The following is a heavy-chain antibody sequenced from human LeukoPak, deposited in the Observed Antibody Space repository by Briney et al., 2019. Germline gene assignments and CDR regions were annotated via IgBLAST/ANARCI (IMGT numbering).Heavy chain of an antibody. D-gene: IGHD3-9*01. J-gene: IGHJ4*02. CDR2: IIPIFGTA. V-gene: IGHV1-69*13. CDR3: ARASGNYDILTGLAIYYFDY. CDR1: GGTFSSYA. Sequence: GASVKVSCKASGGTFSSYAISWARQAPGQGLEWMGGIIPIFGTANYAQKFQGRVTITADESTSTAYMELSSLRSEDTAVYYCARASGNYDILTGLAIYYFDYRGQGTLVTVSS.